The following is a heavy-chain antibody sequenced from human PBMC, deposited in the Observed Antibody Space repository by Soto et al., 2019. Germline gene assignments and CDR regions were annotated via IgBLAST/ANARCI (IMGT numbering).Heavy chain of an antibody. CDR2: IYYSGST. J-gene: IGHJ5*02. CDR1: GGSISSGGYY. Sequence: QVQLQESGPGLVKPSQTLSLTCTVSGGSISSGGYYWSWIRHHPGKRLEWLGYIYYSGSTYYNQSVKSRVTISVDTSKNQFSLKLRSVTAADTAVYYCARGRYSSSSNWFDPWGQGTLVTVSS. D-gene: IGHD6-6*01. CDR3: ARGRYSSSSNWFDP. V-gene: IGHV4-31*03.